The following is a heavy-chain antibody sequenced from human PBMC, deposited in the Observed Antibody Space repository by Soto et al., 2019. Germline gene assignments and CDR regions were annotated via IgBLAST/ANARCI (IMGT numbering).Heavy chain of an antibody. CDR3: ARHTYGNNRYYFDL. J-gene: IGHJ4*02. CDR2: VCYSGST. Sequence: QLQLQESGPGLVKPSETLSLTCTVSGGSVSSSSYYWGWIRQPPGKGLEWVGSVCYSGSTYYNPSLKIRVTVSVDTSKNQFSLHLSSVTAADTAVYYCARHTYGNNRYYFDLWGQGTLVTVSS. V-gene: IGHV4-39*01. D-gene: IGHD4-17*01. CDR1: GGSVSSSSYY.